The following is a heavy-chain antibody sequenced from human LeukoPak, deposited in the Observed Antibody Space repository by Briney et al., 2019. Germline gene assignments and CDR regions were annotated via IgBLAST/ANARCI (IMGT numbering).Heavy chain of an antibody. CDR3: ARSAYVGFSFDS. CDR1: GFMFSSFE. Sequence: GGSLRLSCAASGFMFSSFEMNWVRQAPGKGLEWLLYVSTGGSTIYYADSVKGRFIISRDDAKNSLFLQMNSLRAEDTAVYYCARSAYVGFSFDSWGQGTRVTVSS. CDR2: VSTGGSTI. J-gene: IGHJ4*02. V-gene: IGHV3-48*03. D-gene: IGHD2-21*01.